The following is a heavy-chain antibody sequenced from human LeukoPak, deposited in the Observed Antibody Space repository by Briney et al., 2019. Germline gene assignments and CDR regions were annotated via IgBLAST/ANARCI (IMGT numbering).Heavy chain of an antibody. D-gene: IGHD2/OR15-2a*01. CDR3: ARRLYIVRGAFDI. CDR1: GFTFDDYG. Sequence: GGSLRLSCAPSGFTFDDYGMNWVRQAPGKGLEWVSGINWNGGSTGYADSVKGRFTISRDNSKNTVHLQMNNLRAEDTAMYFCARRLYIVRGAFDIWGQGTMVTVSS. V-gene: IGHV3-20*04. CDR2: INWNGGST. J-gene: IGHJ3*02.